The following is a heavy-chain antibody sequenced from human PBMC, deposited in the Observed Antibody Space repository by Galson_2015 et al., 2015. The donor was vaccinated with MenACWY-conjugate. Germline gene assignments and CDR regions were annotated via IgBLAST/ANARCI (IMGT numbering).Heavy chain of an antibody. CDR3: AGVAGNENDYGDFDL. V-gene: IGHV3-21*01. Sequence: SLRLSCAASGFTFISFSSYTMNWVRQAPGKGLECVSSISSGSSYIYYTDSVKGRFTISRDNAKNSLFLQMNDLRVEDTAVYYCAGVAGNENDYGDFDLWGRSTLVTVSS. J-gene: IGHJ2*01. CDR2: ISSGSSYI. D-gene: IGHD4-17*01. CDR1: GFTFISFSSYT.